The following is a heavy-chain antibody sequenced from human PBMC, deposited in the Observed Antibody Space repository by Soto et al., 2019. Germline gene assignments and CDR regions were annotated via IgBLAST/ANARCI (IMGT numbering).Heavy chain of an antibody. V-gene: IGHV4-34*01. Sequence: PSETLSLTCAVYGGSFSGYYWSWIRQPPGKGLEWIGEINHSGSTNYNPSLKSRVTISVDTSKNQFSLKLSSVTAADTAVYYCAGGCITMVRGVRFYYYYGMDVWGQGTTVTVSS. CDR2: INHSGST. CDR3: AGGCITMVRGVRFYYYYGMDV. D-gene: IGHD3-10*01. J-gene: IGHJ6*02. CDR1: GGSFSGYY.